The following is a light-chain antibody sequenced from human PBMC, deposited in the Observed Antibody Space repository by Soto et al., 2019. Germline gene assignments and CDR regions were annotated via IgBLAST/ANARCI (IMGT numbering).Light chain of an antibody. V-gene: IGKV3-11*01. CDR3: QQRHMWPIT. CDR1: QSVSDY. J-gene: IGKJ5*01. Sequence: IVLPKNKAIMSLSPGESASLSCRASQSVSDYLAWYQQKPGQAPRLFIYGASSRATGIPDRFSGSGSGTDFTLTISSLEPEDSAVYYCQQRHMWPITFGQRTRPEIK. CDR2: GAS.